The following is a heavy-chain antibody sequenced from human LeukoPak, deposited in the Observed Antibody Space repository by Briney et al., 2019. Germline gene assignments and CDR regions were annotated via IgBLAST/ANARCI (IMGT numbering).Heavy chain of an antibody. J-gene: IGHJ4*02. CDR2: INPSGGST. CDR3: ARDHQVVVAAMGLGDY. Sequence: ASVKVSCKASGYTFTSYYMHWARQAPGQGLEWMGIINPSGGSTSYAQKFQGRVTMTRDTSTSTVYMELSSLRSEDTAVYYCARDHQVVVAAMGLGDYWGQGTLVTVSS. CDR1: GYTFTSYY. V-gene: IGHV1-46*01. D-gene: IGHD2-15*01.